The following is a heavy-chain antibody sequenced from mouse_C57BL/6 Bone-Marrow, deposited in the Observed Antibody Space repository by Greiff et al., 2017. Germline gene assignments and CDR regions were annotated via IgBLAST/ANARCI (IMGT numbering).Heavy chain of an antibody. V-gene: IGHV1-26*01. CDR3: ARSKDYYYDAMDY. D-gene: IGHD1-1*01. CDR1: GYTFTDYY. CDR2: INPNNGGT. Sequence: EVQLQQSGPELVKPGASVKISCKASGYTFTDYYMNWVKQSPGKSLEWIGDINPNNGGTSYNQKFKGKATLTVDKSSSTAYMELRSLTSEDSAVYYCARSKDYYYDAMDYWGQGTSVTVSS. J-gene: IGHJ4*01.